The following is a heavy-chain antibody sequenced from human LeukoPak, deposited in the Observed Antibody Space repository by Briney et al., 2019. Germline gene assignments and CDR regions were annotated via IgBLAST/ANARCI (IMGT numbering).Heavy chain of an antibody. CDR1: GFTFSSYG. V-gene: IGHV3-30*18. CDR3: AKPWGGNSNIINFDY. Sequence: GGSLRLSCAASGFTFSSYGMHWVRQAPGKGLEWVAVISYDGSNKYYADSVKGRFTISRDNSKNTLYLQMNSLRAEDTAVYYCAKPWGGNSNIINFDYGAQETLVTVSS. CDR2: ISYDGSNK. D-gene: IGHD4-23*01. J-gene: IGHJ4*02.